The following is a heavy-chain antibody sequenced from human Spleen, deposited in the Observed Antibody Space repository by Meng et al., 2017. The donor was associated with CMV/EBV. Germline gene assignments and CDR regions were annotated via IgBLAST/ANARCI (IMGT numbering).Heavy chain of an antibody. J-gene: IGHJ4*02. CDR3: ARMRPEYYFDY. CDR1: GFTFSSDW. Sequence: GESLKISCVASGFTFSSDWMHWVRQAPGKGLVWVSRINSDGSSTSYADSVKGRFTISRDNAKNTLYLQMNSLRAEDTAVYYCARMRPEYYFDYWGQGTLVTVSS. D-gene: IGHD2-2*01. V-gene: IGHV3-74*01. CDR2: INSDGSST.